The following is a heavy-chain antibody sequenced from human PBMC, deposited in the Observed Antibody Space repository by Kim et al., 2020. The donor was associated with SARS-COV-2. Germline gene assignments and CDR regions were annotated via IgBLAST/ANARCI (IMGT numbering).Heavy chain of an antibody. D-gene: IGHD3-10*01. V-gene: IGHV3-48*02. CDR1: FSSYS. J-gene: IGHJ6*02. Sequence: FSSYSMNWVRHAPGKGLEWVSYISSSSSTIYYADSVKGRFTISRDNAKNSLYLQMNSLRDEDTAVYYCARAQVLLWFGELSNGMDVWGQGTT. CDR3: ARAQVLLWFGELSNGMDV. CDR2: ISSSSSTI.